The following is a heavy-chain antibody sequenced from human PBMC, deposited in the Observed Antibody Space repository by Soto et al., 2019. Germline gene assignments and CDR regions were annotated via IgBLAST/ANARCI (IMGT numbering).Heavy chain of an antibody. J-gene: IGHJ4*02. CDR2: IYYSGST. V-gene: IGHV4-31*03. CDR1: GGSISSGGYY. CDR3: ARDSYCSSTSCSGDPFDY. Sequence: ASETLSLTCTVSGGSISSGGYYWSWIRQHPGKGLEWIGYIYYSGSTYYNPSLKSRVTISVDTSKNQFSLKLSSVTAADTAVYYCARDSYCSSTSCSGDPFDYWGQGTLVTVSS. D-gene: IGHD2-2*01.